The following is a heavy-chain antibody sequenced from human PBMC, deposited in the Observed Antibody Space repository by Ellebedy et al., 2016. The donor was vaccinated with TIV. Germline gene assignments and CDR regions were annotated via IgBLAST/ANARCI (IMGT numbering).Heavy chain of an antibody. CDR3: AREHWSSLPS. V-gene: IGHV3-74*01. Sequence: PGGSLRLSCAASGFSFSPQWMSWVRQAPGKGLVWVSGITGDGSGTNYADSVRGRFIISRDNAKNTLYLQMNSLGADDTAVYYCAREHWSSLPSWGQGTLVTVPS. CDR1: GFSFSPQW. J-gene: IGHJ5*02. D-gene: IGHD3-3*01. CDR2: ITGDGSGT.